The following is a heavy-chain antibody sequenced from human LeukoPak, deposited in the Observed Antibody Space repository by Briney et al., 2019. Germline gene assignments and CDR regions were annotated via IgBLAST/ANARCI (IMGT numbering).Heavy chain of an antibody. V-gene: IGHV3-33*01. D-gene: IGHD6-13*01. J-gene: IGHJ4*02. CDR2: IWHDGSYK. Sequence: GGSLRLSCAASGFIFSSFGMHWVRQAPGKGLEWVAVIWHDGSYKYYVDSVKGRFIISRDNSKNTLHLQMNSLRTEDTAVYYCARVKGGIAAAGNYFDYWGQGTLVTVSS. CDR3: ARVKGGIAAAGNYFDY. CDR1: GFIFSSFG.